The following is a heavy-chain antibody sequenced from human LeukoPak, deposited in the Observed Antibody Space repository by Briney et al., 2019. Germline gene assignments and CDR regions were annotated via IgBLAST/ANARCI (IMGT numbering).Heavy chain of an antibody. CDR2: FYSGGYT. J-gene: IGHJ6*03. V-gene: IGHV3-66*02. CDR1: GFTVSSNY. Sequence: GGSLRLSCAASGFTVSSNYMSWICQAPGKGLEWVSIFYSGGYTYYADSVKGRFTISRDNSKNTLYLQMNSLRAEDTAVYYCARGEYYYYYYMDVWGRGTMVTVSS. D-gene: IGHD3-10*01. CDR3: ARGEYYYYYYMDV.